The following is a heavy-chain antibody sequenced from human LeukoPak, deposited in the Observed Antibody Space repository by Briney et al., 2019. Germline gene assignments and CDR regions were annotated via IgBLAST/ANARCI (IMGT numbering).Heavy chain of an antibody. V-gene: IGHV3-23*01. Sequence: TGGSLRLSCAASGFTFSSYAMSWVRQAPGKGLEWVSAISGSGGSTYYADSVKGRFTISRDNSKNTLYLQMNSLRAEDTAVYYCAKDHYYDILTGYYTLFDYWGQGTLVTVSS. CDR3: AKDHYYDILTGYYTLFDY. CDR1: GFTFSSYA. CDR2: ISGSGGST. J-gene: IGHJ4*02. D-gene: IGHD3-9*01.